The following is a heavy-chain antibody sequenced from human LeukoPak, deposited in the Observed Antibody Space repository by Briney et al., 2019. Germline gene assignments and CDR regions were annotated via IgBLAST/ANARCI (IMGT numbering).Heavy chain of an antibody. D-gene: IGHD3-22*01. CDR1: GDSMSTHY. Sequence: PSETLSLTCTVSGDSMSTHYWSWIRQPPGKGLEWIAYMYYSGSTYYNPSLKSRVTMSADTSKNQLSLKLSYVSAADTAADYCARPYYYDSRIDPWGQGILVTVSS. CDR2: MYYSGST. J-gene: IGHJ5*02. CDR3: ARPYYYDSRIDP. V-gene: IGHV4-59*08.